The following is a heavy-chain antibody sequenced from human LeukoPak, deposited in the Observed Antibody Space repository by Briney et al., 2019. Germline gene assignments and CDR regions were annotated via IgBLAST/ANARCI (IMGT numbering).Heavy chain of an antibody. V-gene: IGHV3-48*04. J-gene: IGHJ6*04. D-gene: IGHD3-10*02. CDR2: ISSSGSTI. CDR3: AELGITMIGGV. Sequence: GSLRLPCAASGFTFSSYGMSWVRQAPGKGLEWVSYISSSGSTIYYADSVKGRFTISRDNAKNSLYMQMNSLRAEDTAVYYCAELGITMIGGVWGKGTTVTISS. CDR1: GFTFSSYG.